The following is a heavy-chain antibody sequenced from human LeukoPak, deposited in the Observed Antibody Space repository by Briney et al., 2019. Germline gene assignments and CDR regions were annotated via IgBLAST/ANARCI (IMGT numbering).Heavy chain of an antibody. Sequence: GGSLRLSCAASGFTFSSYWMSWVRQAPGKGLEWVSYISSSSSTIYYRDSVKGRFTISRDSAKNSLYLQMNSLRDEDTAVYYCTPHRDGNYPFDYWGQGTLVTVSS. CDR3: TPHRDGNYPFDY. CDR2: ISSSSSTI. J-gene: IGHJ4*02. V-gene: IGHV3-48*02. D-gene: IGHD1-7*01. CDR1: GFTFSSYW.